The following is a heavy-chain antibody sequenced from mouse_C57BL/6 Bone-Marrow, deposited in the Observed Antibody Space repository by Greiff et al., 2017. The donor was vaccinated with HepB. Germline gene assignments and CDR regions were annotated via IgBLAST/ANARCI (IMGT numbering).Heavy chain of an antibody. J-gene: IGHJ4*01. CDR1: GFTFSDYY. V-gene: IGHV5-12*01. CDR2: ISNGGGST. CDR3: ARRGERGFYYYAMDY. Sequence: DVMLVESGGGLVQPGGSLKLSCAASGFTFSDYYMYWVRQTPEKRLEWVAYISNGGGSTYYPDTVKGRFTISRDNAKNTLYLQMSRLKSEDTAMYYCARRGERGFYYYAMDYWGQGTSVTVSS.